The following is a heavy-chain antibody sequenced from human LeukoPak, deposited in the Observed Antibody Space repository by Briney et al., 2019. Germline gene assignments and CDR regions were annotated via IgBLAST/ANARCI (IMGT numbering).Heavy chain of an antibody. CDR1: GFTFSSYA. CDR2: ISGSGGST. CDR3: AKGGDILTGYLDY. J-gene: IGHJ4*02. Sequence: PGGSLRLSCAASGFTFSSYAMSWVRQAPGKGLEWVSSISGSGGSTYYSDSVKGRFTISRDNSKNTLYLQMISLRAEDTAVYYCAKGGDILTGYLDYWCQGTLVTVSS. V-gene: IGHV3-23*01. D-gene: IGHD3-9*01.